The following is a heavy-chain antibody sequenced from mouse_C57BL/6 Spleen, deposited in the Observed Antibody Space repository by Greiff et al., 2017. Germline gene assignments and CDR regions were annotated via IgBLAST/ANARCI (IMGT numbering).Heavy chain of an antibody. CDR3: AREEDSSGYDY. CDR2: INPYNGGT. Sequence: EVQLQQSGPVLVKPGASVKMSCKASGYTFTDYYMNWVKQSHGKSLEWIGVINPYNGGTSYNQKFKGKATLTVDKSSSTAYMELNSLTSEDSAVYYCAREEDSSGYDYWGQGTTLTVSS. CDR1: GYTFTDYY. J-gene: IGHJ2*01. V-gene: IGHV1-19*01. D-gene: IGHD3-2*02.